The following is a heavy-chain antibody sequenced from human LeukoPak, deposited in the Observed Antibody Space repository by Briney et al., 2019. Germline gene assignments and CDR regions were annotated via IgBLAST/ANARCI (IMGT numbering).Heavy chain of an antibody. D-gene: IGHD6-19*01. V-gene: IGHV3-30-3*01. CDR1: GFTFNTFA. Sequence: GESLRLSCAASGFTFNTFAMHWVRQAPGKGLEWVTLISYDGSNEYYADSVTGRFTISRDNSKSTLYLQMNSLRAEDTAVYYCARDSQQIRWLTGYSYYGMDVWGQGTTVTVSS. CDR3: ARDSQQIRWLTGYSYYGMDV. CDR2: ISYDGSNE. J-gene: IGHJ6*02.